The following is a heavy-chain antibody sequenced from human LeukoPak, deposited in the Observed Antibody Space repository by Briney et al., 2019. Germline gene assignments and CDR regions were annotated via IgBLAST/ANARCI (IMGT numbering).Heavy chain of an antibody. CDR2: IYHSGST. CDR1: GGSISSSNW. V-gene: IGHV4-4*02. D-gene: IGHD6-19*01. J-gene: IGHJ6*02. CDR3: ARAPHRGSSGWYSVSYSYGMDV. Sequence: SETLSLTCDVSGGSISSSNWWSWVRQPPGKGVEVIREIYHSGSTNYNPCLKSRVTISVDKSRNQFSLKLRSVSGADTAVYYCARAPHRGSSGWYSVSYSYGMDVWGQGTTVTVSS.